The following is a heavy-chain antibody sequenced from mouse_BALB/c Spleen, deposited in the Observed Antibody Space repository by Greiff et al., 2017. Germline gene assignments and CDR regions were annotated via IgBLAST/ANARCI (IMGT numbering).Heavy chain of an antibody. D-gene: IGHD1-1*01. CDR1: GFAFSSYD. J-gene: IGHJ1*01. CDR3: ARDGYGSSYGYFED. V-gene: IGHV5-12-1*01. Sequence: EVMLVESGGGLVKPGGSLKLSCAASGFAFSSYDMSWVRQTPEKRLEWVAYISSGGGSTYYPDTVKVRFTISRDNAKNTLYLQMSSLKSEDTAMYDGARDGYGSSYGYFEDWGEGNTVTVSS. CDR2: ISSGGGST.